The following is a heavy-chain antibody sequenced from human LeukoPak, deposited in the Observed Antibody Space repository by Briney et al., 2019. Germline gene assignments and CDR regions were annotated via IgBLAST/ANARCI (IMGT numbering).Heavy chain of an antibody. CDR1: GFTLSTYS. CDR3: ASGYDFWSGSNCMDV. CDR2: ISSSSTYI. J-gene: IGHJ6*03. D-gene: IGHD3-3*01. V-gene: IGHV3-21*01. Sequence: GGSLRLSCAASGFTLSTYSMNWVRQAPGKGLEWVSSISSSSTYIYYADSVKGRFTISRDNAKNSLYLQMNSLRAEDTAVYYCASGYDFWSGSNCMDVWGKGTTVTVSS.